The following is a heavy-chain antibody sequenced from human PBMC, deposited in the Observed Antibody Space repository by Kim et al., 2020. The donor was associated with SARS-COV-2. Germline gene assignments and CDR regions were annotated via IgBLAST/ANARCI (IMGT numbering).Heavy chain of an antibody. D-gene: IGHD4-4*01. CDR1: GGSISSYY. J-gene: IGHJ4*02. CDR3: ARTTVTTGCDY. Sequence: SETLSLTCTVSGGSISSYYWSWIRQPPGKGLEWIGYIYYSGSTNYNPSLKSRVTISVDTSKNQFSLKLSSVTAADTAVYYCARTTVTTGCDYWGQGTLVTVSS. CDR2: IYYSGST. V-gene: IGHV4-59*01.